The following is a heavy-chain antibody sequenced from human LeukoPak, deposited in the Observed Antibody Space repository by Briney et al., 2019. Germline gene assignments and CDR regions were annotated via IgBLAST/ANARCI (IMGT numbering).Heavy chain of an antibody. Sequence: PSGTLSLTCTVSGGSISSGGYYWSWIRQHPGKGLEWIGYIYYSGSTYYNPSLKSRVTISVDTSKNQFSLKLSSVTAADTAVYYCARMWDSLDFWSGYQFQWFDPWGQGTLVTVSS. D-gene: IGHD3-3*01. CDR1: GGSISSGGYY. CDR3: ARMWDSLDFWSGYQFQWFDP. CDR2: IYYSGST. J-gene: IGHJ5*02. V-gene: IGHV4-31*03.